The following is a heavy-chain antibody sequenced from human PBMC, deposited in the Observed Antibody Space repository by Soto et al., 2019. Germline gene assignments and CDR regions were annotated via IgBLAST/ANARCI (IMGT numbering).Heavy chain of an antibody. D-gene: IGHD2-15*01. V-gene: IGHV4-34*01. Sequence: SETLSLTCAVYGGSFSGYYWSWIRQPPGKGLEWIGEINHSGSTNYNPSLKSRVIISVDTSKNQFSLKLSSVTAADTAVYYCASTCSGGSCYYAFDIWGQGTMVTVSS. CDR1: GGSFSGYY. CDR3: ASTCSGGSCYYAFDI. J-gene: IGHJ3*02. CDR2: INHSGST.